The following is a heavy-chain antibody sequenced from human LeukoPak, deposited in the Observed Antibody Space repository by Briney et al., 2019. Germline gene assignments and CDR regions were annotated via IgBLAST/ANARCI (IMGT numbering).Heavy chain of an antibody. CDR1: GFTVSSNY. Sequence: LRGSLRLSCAASGFTVSSNYMSWVRQAPGKGLEWVSVIYSGGSTYYADSVKGRFTISRDNSKNTLYLQMNSLRAEDTAVYYCARVVTAKFDYWGQGTLVSVSS. V-gene: IGHV3-53*01. J-gene: IGHJ4*02. D-gene: IGHD2-21*02. CDR3: ARVVTAKFDY. CDR2: IYSGGST.